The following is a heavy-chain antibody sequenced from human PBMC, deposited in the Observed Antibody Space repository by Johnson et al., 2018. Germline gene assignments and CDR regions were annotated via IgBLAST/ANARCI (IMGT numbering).Heavy chain of an antibody. CDR1: GFTFSSYA. CDR3: AKASQDYGDSTFNY. D-gene: IGHD4-17*01. Sequence: VQLVESGGDLVQPGGSLRLSCAASGFTFSSYAMSWVRQAPGKGLQWVSSISGGGGSTNYADPVKGRFTLSRDNSKNTLYLQMHSLRAEDTAVYYCAKASQDYGDSTFNYWGQGTLATVSS. J-gene: IGHJ4*02. CDR2: ISGGGGST. V-gene: IGHV3-23*04.